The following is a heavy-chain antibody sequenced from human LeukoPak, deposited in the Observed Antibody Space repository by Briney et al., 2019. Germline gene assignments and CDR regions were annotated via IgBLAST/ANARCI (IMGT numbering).Heavy chain of an antibody. CDR3: ARDPLRYFDWLSPHDAFDI. D-gene: IGHD3-9*01. V-gene: IGHV3-66*01. Sequence: GGSLRLSCVASGFTVSSNYMSWVRQAPGKGLEWVSVIYSGGSTYYADSVKGRFTISRDNSKNTLYLQMNSLRGEDTAVYYCARDPLRYFDWLSPHDAFDIWGQGTMVTVSS. CDR1: GFTVSSNY. CDR2: IYSGGST. J-gene: IGHJ3*02.